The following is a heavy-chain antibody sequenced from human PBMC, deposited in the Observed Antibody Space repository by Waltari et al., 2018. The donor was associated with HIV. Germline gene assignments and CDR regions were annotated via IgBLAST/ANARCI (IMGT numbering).Heavy chain of an antibody. CDR2: IYYSGST. J-gene: IGHJ3*02. D-gene: IGHD2-15*01. CDR1: GGSISSSSYY. CDR3: ARPHCSGGSCYSFVAFDI. Sequence: QLQLQESGPGLVKPSETLSLTCTVSGGSISSSSYYWGWIRPPPGEGLEWIGSIYYSGSTYYNPSLKSRVTISVDTSKNQFSLKLSSVTAADTAVYYCARPHCSGGSCYSFVAFDIWGQGTMVTVSS. V-gene: IGHV4-39*01.